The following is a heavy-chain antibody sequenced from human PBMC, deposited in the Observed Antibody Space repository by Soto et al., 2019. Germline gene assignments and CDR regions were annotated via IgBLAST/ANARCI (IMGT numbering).Heavy chain of an antibody. J-gene: IGHJ3*02. D-gene: IGHD3-22*01. CDR2: IIPIFGTA. Sequence: QVQLVQSGAEVKKPGSSVKVSCKASGGTFSSYAISWVRQAPGQGLEWMGGIIPIFGTANYAQKFQGRVTITADESTSTAYMELSSLRSEDTAVYYCARYRGNYYDSRKKAFDIWGQGTMVTVYS. CDR3: ARYRGNYYDSRKKAFDI. V-gene: IGHV1-69*01. CDR1: GGTFSSYA.